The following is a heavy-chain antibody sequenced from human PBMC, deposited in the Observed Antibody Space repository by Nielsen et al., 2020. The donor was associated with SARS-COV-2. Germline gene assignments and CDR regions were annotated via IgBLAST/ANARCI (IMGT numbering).Heavy chain of an antibody. V-gene: IGHV1-18*04. J-gene: IGHJ6*03. CDR1: GYTFTNYG. CDR3: ATDGPLRAYYMDV. D-gene: IGHD2-8*01. CDR2: ISGYNGDT. Sequence: ASVKVSCKASGYTFTNYGISWVRQAPGQGLEWMGWISGYNGDTNYAQKFRGRVTMTTDTSTSTAYMELRTLRSDDTAVYYCATDGPLRAYYMDVWGKGTAVSVSS.